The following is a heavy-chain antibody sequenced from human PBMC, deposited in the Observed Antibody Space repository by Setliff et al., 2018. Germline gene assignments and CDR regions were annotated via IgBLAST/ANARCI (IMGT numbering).Heavy chain of an antibody. Sequence: ASVKVSCKVSGSTVTESSMHWVRQAPGNGLEWMGGFDPEDGERIYAQHFQGRLTMTEDTSTDPAYMELSSLRSEDTAVYYCATGFLRYDILTGYYQRPHYFEYWGQGTLVTVSS. CDR2: FDPEDGER. J-gene: IGHJ4*02. CDR3: ATGFLRYDILTGYYQRPHYFEY. CDR1: GSTVTESS. V-gene: IGHV1-24*01. D-gene: IGHD3-9*01.